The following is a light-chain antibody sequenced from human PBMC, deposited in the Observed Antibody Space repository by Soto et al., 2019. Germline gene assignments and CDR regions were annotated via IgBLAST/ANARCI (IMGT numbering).Light chain of an antibody. J-gene: IGKJ1*01. V-gene: IGKV1-5*03. Sequence: DIQMTQSPSSVSASVGDRVTITCRASQSISNWLAWYQQKPGKAPKLLIYKASSLESGVPSRFSGSGSGTEFTLTISSLQPDDFGTYYCQEYNSYWTFGQGTKVDNK. CDR2: KAS. CDR3: QEYNSYWT. CDR1: QSISNW.